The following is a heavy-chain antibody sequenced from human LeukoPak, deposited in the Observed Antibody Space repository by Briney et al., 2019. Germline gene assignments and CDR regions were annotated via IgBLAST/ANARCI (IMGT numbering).Heavy chain of an antibody. CDR3: ARGDYDDY. Sequence: ASVKVSCKASGYIFTTYAVNWVRQAPGQGLEWMGWINTNTGNPTYAQGFTGRFIFSLDTSVSTAYLQISSLEAEDTAVYYCARGDYDDYWGQGTLVTVSS. CDR2: INTNTGNP. D-gene: IGHD4-17*01. J-gene: IGHJ4*02. V-gene: IGHV7-4-1*02. CDR1: GYIFTTYA.